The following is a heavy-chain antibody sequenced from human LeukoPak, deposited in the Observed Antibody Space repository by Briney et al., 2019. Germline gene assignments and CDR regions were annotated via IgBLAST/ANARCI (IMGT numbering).Heavy chain of an antibody. CDR2: ISSSSSSI. Sequence: GGSLRLSCAASGFTFRIYSLKWARQAPGRGLEWLSYISSSSSSIYYADCVKGRFTISRDNAKKSLYLQKNSLRDEDTAVYYCGRGKGGDAFDIWGQGTMVTVSS. V-gene: IGHV3-48*02. D-gene: IGHD2-15*01. CDR1: GFTFRIYS. J-gene: IGHJ3*02. CDR3: GRGKGGDAFDI.